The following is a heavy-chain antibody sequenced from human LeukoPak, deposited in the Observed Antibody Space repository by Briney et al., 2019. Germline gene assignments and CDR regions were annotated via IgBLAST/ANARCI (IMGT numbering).Heavy chain of an antibody. Sequence: GGALRLSCAASGFTFSSYGMHWVRQAPGKGLEWVAVIWYDGSNKYYADAVKGRFTISRDNSKNTLYLQMNSLRAEDTAVYYCAREAPLRYFNYWGQGTLVTVSS. J-gene: IGHJ4*02. CDR2: IWYDGSNK. CDR1: GFTFSSYG. D-gene: IGHD3-9*01. V-gene: IGHV3-33*01. CDR3: AREAPLRYFNY.